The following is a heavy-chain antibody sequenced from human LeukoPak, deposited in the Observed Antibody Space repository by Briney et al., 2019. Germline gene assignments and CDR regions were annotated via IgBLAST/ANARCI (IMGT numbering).Heavy chain of an antibody. V-gene: IGHV3-48*01. D-gene: IGHD1-26*01. Sequence: GGSLRLSCAASGFTFSSYSVNWVRQAPGKGLERVSYISRSSSTIYYADSVKGRFTISRDNAKNSLYLQMNSLRAEDTAVYYCARIGLYSGSLDYWGRGTLVTVSS. CDR2: ISRSSSTI. CDR1: GFTFSSYS. CDR3: ARIGLYSGSLDY. J-gene: IGHJ4*02.